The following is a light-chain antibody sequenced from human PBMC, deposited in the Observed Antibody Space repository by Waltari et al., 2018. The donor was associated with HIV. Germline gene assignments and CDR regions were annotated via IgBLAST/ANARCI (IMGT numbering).Light chain of an antibody. V-gene: IGLV3-19*01. CDR1: SIRRFF. J-gene: IGLJ1*01. Sequence: SSELTQDPVVSVALGQTIKITFQGDSIRRFFANWYQVRPGQAPVLVVYGANRRPSGIPDRFSAYNSRNSSSLSISDSQAVDEADYYCHSRDSNSDHYVFGGGTRVIV. CDR2: GAN. CDR3: HSRDSNSDHYV.